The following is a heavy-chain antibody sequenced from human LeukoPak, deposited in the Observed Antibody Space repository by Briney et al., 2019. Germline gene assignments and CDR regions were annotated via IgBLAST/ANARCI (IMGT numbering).Heavy chain of an antibody. CDR2: ISSSSSYI. D-gene: IGHD3-16*02. V-gene: IGHV3-21*04. Sequence: GGSLRLSCAASGFTFSSYSMNWVRQAPGKGLEWVSSISSSSSYIYYADSVKGRFTISRDSAKNSLYLQMNSLRAEDTAVYYCAKERAGYTNPYYCDCWGQGTLVTVSP. CDR1: GFTFSSYS. J-gene: IGHJ4*02. CDR3: AKERAGYTNPYYCDC.